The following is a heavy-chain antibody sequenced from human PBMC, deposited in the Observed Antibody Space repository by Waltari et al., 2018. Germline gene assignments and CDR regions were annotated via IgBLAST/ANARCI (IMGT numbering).Heavy chain of an antibody. Sequence: QVTLKESGPVLVKPTETLTLTCTVSGFSLSNARMGVSWIRQPPGKALEWLAHIFSNDEKSYSTSLKSRLTISKDTSKSQVVLTMTNMDPVDTATYYCARVQWLAYYFDYWGQGTLVTVSS. J-gene: IGHJ4*02. D-gene: IGHD6-19*01. CDR1: GFSLSNARMG. CDR2: IFSNDEK. CDR3: ARVQWLAYYFDY. V-gene: IGHV2-26*01.